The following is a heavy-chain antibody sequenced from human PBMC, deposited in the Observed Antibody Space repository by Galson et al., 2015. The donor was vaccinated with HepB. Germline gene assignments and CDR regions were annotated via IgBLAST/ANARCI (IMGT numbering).Heavy chain of an antibody. CDR2: ISYDGSNK. CDR1: GFTFSSYG. Sequence: SLRLSCAATGFTFSSYGMHWVRQAPGKGLEWVAVISYDGSNKYYADSVKGRFTISRDNSKNTLYLQMNSLRVEDTAVYYCAKDLYYWGQGTLVTVSS. J-gene: IGHJ4*02. V-gene: IGHV3-30*18. CDR3: AKDLYY. D-gene: IGHD2/OR15-2a*01.